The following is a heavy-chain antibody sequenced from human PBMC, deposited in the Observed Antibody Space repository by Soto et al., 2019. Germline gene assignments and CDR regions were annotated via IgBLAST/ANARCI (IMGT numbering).Heavy chain of an antibody. V-gene: IGHV1-69*01. CDR3: ARGGVVVTAIDYYGMDV. CDR1: GGTFSSDA. J-gene: IGHJ6*02. CDR2: IIPIFGTA. Sequence: QVQLVQSGAEVKKPGSSVKVSCKASGGTFSSDAISWVRQAPGQGLEWMGGIIPIFGTANYAQKFQGRVTITADESTSTAYMELSSLRSEDTAVYYCARGGVVVTAIDYYGMDVWGQGTTVTVSS. D-gene: IGHD2-21*02.